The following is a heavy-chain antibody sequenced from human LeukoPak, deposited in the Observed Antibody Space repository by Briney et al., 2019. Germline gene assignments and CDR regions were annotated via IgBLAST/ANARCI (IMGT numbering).Heavy chain of an antibody. D-gene: IGHD6-13*01. Sequence: GGSLRLSCAASGFTFSSYAMHWVRQAPGKGLEWVAVISYDGSNKYYADSVKGRFTISRENAKNSLYLQMNSLRAEDTAVYYCARLAATGTGRYYYYYYGMDVWGQGTTVTVSS. CDR1: GFTFSSYA. CDR3: ARLAATGTGRYYYYYYGMDV. V-gene: IGHV3-30*14. CDR2: ISYDGSNK. J-gene: IGHJ6*02.